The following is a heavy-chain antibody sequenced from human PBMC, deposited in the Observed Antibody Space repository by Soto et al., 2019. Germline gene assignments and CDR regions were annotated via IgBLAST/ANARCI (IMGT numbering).Heavy chain of an antibody. D-gene: IGHD3-9*01. CDR1: GGSFSGYY. CDR2: INDRGSI. V-gene: IGHV4-34*01. CDR3: ARESHDILTGPPWVWYFDL. Sequence: QVQLQQWGAGPLRPLETLSLTCGVSGGSFSGYYWAWIRQSPGKGLEWIGEINDRGSINYNPSLKSRVSISVDPSKNHSSLSLRSVTAADTAVYYCARESHDILTGPPWVWYFDLWGRGTLVTVSS. J-gene: IGHJ2*01.